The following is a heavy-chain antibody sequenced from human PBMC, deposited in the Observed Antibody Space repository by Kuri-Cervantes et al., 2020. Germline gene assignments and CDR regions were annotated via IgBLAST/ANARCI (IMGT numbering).Heavy chain of an antibody. CDR3: ARDDPKRGGTTGTTAAMIY. J-gene: IGHJ4*02. D-gene: IGHD1-1*01. Sequence: SQTLSLTCAVYGGSFSGYYWSWIRQPPGKGLEWIGEINHSGSTNYNPSLKSRVTISVDTSKNQFSLKLSSVTAADTAVYYCARDDPKRGGTTGTTAAMIYWGQGTLVTVSS. CDR1: GGSFSGYY. V-gene: IGHV4-34*01. CDR2: INHSGST.